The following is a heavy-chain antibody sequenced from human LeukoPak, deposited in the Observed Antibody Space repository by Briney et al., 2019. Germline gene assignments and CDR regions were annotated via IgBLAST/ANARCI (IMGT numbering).Heavy chain of an antibody. CDR1: GYTFTGYY. Sequence: ASVTVSCKASGYTFTGYYIHWVRQVPGQGLEWMGWINPNSGGTKYAQSFQGRVTMTRDTSSSTAHMELSRLRSDDTAVYYCARGDCSVSGCHGGNWFDPWGQGTLVTVSS. CDR2: INPNSGGT. CDR3: ARGDCSVSGCHGGNWFDP. D-gene: IGHD2-15*01. J-gene: IGHJ5*02. V-gene: IGHV1-2*02.